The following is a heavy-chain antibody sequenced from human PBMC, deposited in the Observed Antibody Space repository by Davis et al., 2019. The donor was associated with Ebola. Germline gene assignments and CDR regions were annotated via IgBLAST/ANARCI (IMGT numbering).Heavy chain of an antibody. CDR3: AKDLDIVVGGDYYYGMDV. CDR1: GFTFDDYA. J-gene: IGHJ6*02. D-gene: IGHD2-2*03. CDR2: ISWNSGSI. Sequence: SLKISCAASGFTFDDYAMHWVRQAPGKGLEWVSGISWNSGSIGYADSVKGRFTISRDNAKNSLYLQMNSLRAEDTALYYCAKDLDIVVGGDYYYGMDVWGQGTTVTVSS. V-gene: IGHV3-9*01.